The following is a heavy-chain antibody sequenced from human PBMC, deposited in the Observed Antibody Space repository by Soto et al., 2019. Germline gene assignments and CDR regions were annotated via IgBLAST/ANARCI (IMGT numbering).Heavy chain of an antibody. J-gene: IGHJ4*02. Sequence: QVQLQQWGAGLLKPSETLSLTCAVYGGSFSGYYWSWIRQPPGKGLEWTGEINHSGSTNYNPSLKSRVTISVDTSKNQFSLKLSSVTAADTAVYYCARRGYSNYANYWGQGTLVTVSS. CDR2: INHSGST. V-gene: IGHV4-34*01. CDR1: GGSFSGYY. D-gene: IGHD4-4*01. CDR3: ARRGYSNYANY.